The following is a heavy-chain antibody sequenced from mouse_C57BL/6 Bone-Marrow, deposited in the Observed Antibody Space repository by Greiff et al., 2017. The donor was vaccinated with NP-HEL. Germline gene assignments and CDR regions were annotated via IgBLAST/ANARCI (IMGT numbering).Heavy chain of an antibody. D-gene: IGHD2-1*01. Sequence: QVQLQQPGAELVMPGASVKLSCKASGYTFTSYWMHWVKQRPGQGLEWIGEIDPSDSYTNYNQKFKGKSTLTVDKSSSTAYMQLSSLTSEDSAVYYCARSDGNYPYYYAMDYWGQGTSVTVSS. J-gene: IGHJ4*01. CDR1: GYTFTSYW. CDR3: ARSDGNYPYYYAMDY. CDR2: IDPSDSYT. V-gene: IGHV1-69*01.